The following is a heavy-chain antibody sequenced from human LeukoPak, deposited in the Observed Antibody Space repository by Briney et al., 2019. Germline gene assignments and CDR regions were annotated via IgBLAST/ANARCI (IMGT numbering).Heavy chain of an antibody. V-gene: IGHV3-74*01. J-gene: IGHJ4*02. CDR1: GFTFSSYW. CDR2: INTDGSSA. Sequence: GGSLRLSCAASGFTFSSYWMHWVRHAPGQGLVWVSIINTDGSSATYADSVKGRFTISRDNARNTLYLQMNSLRAEDTAVYYCTRQMPAIRYFDFGGQRTVVTVSS. CDR3: TRQMPAIRYFDF. D-gene: IGHD5-24*01.